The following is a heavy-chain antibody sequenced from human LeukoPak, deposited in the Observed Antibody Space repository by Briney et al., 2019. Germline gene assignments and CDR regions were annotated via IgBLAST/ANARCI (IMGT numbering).Heavy chain of an antibody. Sequence: ASVKVSCKASGYTFTSYYMHWVRQAPGQGLEWMGIINPSGGSTSYAQKFQGRVIMTRDTSTSTVYMELSSLRSEDTAVYYCARDKNCSSTSCFNWFDPWGQGTLVTVSS. V-gene: IGHV1-46*01. CDR3: ARDKNCSSTSCFNWFDP. CDR2: INPSGGST. CDR1: GYTFTSYY. D-gene: IGHD2-2*01. J-gene: IGHJ5*02.